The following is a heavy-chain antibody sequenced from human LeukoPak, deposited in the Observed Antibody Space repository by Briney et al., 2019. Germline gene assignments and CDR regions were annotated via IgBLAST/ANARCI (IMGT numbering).Heavy chain of an antibody. CDR1: RYTFSNYD. CDR3: ARGPSPYDLDY. CDR2: MSPNSGNT. J-gene: IGHJ4*02. D-gene: IGHD3-22*01. Sequence: ASVKVSCKASRYTFSNYDINWVRQATGQGLEWMGWMSPNSGNTGYAQKFQGRVTMTRNTSISKAYMELSSLRSEDTAVYYCARGPSPYDLDYWGQGTLVTVSS. V-gene: IGHV1-8*01.